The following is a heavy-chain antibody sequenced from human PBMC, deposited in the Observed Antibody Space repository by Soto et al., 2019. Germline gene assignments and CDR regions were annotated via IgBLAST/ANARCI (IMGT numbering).Heavy chain of an antibody. D-gene: IGHD3-22*01. CDR2: INPSGGST. CDR1: GYTFTNYY. V-gene: IGHV1-46*01. Sequence: ASVKVSCKASGYTFTNYYRHWVRQAPGQGLEWMGIINPSGGSTSYAQKFQGRVTMTRDTSTSTVYMDLSNLRSEDTAVYYCARDQEDSSDYLYSPAATWGQGTLVTVSS. CDR3: ARDQEDSSDYLYSPAAT. J-gene: IGHJ5*02.